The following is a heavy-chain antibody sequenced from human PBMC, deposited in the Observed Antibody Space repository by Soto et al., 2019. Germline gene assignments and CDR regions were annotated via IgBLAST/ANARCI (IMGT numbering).Heavy chain of an antibody. CDR2: ISAYNGDT. CDR3: ARSPPYYYYGMDV. J-gene: IGHJ6*02. CDR1: GYTFTGYY. V-gene: IGHV1-18*04. Sequence: ASVKVSCKASGYTFTGYYMHWVRQAPGQGLEWMGWISAYNGDTNYAQKLQGRVTMTTDTSTSTAYMELRSLRSDDTAVYYCARSPPYYYYGMDVWGQGTTVTVSS.